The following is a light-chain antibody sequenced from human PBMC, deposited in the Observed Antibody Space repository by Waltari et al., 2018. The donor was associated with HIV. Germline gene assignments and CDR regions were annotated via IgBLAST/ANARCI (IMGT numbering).Light chain of an antibody. J-gene: IGLJ2*01. V-gene: IGLV1-51*01. CDR3: GTWDSSLSAGQV. CDR1: SPNIGSNY. CDR2: DNY. Sequence: QSVLTQPPSVSAAPGQKVTISCSGSSPNIGSNYVSWYQELPGTAPKLRINDNYERPSGIPDRVSGSKFGTAATLVITGLQTGDEADYYCGTWDSSLSAGQVFGGGTKLTVL.